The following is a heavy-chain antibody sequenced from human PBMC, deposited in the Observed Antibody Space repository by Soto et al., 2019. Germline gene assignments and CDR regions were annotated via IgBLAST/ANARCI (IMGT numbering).Heavy chain of an antibody. CDR2: IIPIVGTA. D-gene: IGHD3-10*01. Sequence: QVQLVQSGAEVKKPGSSVKVSCKASGGTFSSYAISWVRQAPGHGLEWMGGIIPIVGTANYAQKFQGRIRITADESTSTAYMELSSLRSEDTAVYYCAGTTDGFGEGFDPWGQGTLVTVSS. CDR3: AGTTDGFGEGFDP. J-gene: IGHJ5*02. V-gene: IGHV1-69*01. CDR1: GGTFSSYA.